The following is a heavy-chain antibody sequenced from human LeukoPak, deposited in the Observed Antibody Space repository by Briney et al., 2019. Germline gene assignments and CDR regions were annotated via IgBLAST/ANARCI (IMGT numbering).Heavy chain of an antibody. CDR1: GGSISSYY. D-gene: IGHD3-22*01. CDR3: AGASYDSSGVH. Sequence: SETLSLTCTVSGGSISSYYWSWIRQPPGKGLEWIGYIYYSGSTNYNPSLKSRVTISVDTSKYQFSLKLSSVTAADTAVYYCAGASYDSSGVHWGLGTLVTVSS. J-gene: IGHJ4*02. CDR2: IYYSGST. V-gene: IGHV4-59*01.